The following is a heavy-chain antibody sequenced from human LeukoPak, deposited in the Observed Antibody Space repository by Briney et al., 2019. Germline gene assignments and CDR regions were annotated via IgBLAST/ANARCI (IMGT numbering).Heavy chain of an antibody. V-gene: IGHV4-59*01. D-gene: IGHD2-15*01. CDR1: GGSISSYY. CDR3: ARAPKVVVAAYFDY. J-gene: IGHJ4*02. CDR2: IYYSGST. Sequence: SETLSLTCTVSGGSISSYYWSWIRQPPGKGLEWIGYIYYSGSTNYNPSLKSRVTISVDTSKNQFSLKLSSVTAADTAVYYCARAPKVVVAAYFDYWGQGTLVTVSS.